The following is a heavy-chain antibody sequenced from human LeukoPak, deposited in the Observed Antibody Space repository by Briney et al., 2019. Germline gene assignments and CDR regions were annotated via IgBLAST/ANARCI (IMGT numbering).Heavy chain of an antibody. J-gene: IGHJ1*01. CDR1: GFTFSDYY. CDR2: ISSSGTTI. Sequence: GGSLRLSCAVSGFTFSDYYMSWIRQAPGKVLEWVSSISSSGTTIYYADSVKGRFTISGDNTKNSLYLQMNSLRAEDTAVYYCARDGAAVTTHLGFFQHWGQGTLVTVSS. CDR3: ARDGAAVTTHLGFFQH. D-gene: IGHD4-17*01. V-gene: IGHV3-11*01.